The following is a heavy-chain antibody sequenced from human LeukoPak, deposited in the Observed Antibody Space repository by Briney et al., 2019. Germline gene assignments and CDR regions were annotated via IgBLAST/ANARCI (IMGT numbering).Heavy chain of an antibody. V-gene: IGHV4-59*02. CDR2: IYYTGVT. D-gene: IGHD2-15*01. J-gene: IGHJ5*02. CDR3: TKNAGRGRPSDL. Sequence: PSETLSLTCTVSGDSVSSSYWSWVRQPPGKGLEWLAYIYYTGVTNYSPSLKSRVTISLDMSRNQVSLKLLSVTAADTAVYYCTKNAGRGRPSDLWGQGTLVTVSS. CDR1: GDSVSSSY.